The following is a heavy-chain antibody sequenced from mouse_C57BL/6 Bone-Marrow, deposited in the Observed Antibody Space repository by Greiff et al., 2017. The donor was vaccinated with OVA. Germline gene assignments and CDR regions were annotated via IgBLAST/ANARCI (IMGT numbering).Heavy chain of an antibody. Sequence: QVHVKQSGAELARPGASVKLSCKASGYTFTSYGISWVKQRTGQGLEWIGEIYPRSGNTYYNEKFKGKATLTADKSSSTAYMELRSLTSEDSAVYFCARGDSRGFAYWGQGTLVTVSA. J-gene: IGHJ3*01. V-gene: IGHV1-81*01. CDR3: ARGDSRGFAY. D-gene: IGHD3-3*01. CDR2: IYPRSGNT. CDR1: GYTFTSYG.